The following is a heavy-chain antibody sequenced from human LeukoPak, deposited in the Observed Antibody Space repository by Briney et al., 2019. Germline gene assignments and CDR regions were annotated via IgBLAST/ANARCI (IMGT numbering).Heavy chain of an antibody. Sequence: ASVKVSCKASGYTFTSYGISWVRQAPGQGLEWMGWISAYSGGTNYAQKFQGRVTMTRDTSISTAYMELSRLRSDDTAVYYCARDGSRQWLAGTYYYYYMDVWGKGTTVSISS. J-gene: IGHJ6*03. CDR1: GYTFTSYG. CDR2: ISAYSGGT. CDR3: ARDGSRQWLAGTYYYYYMDV. V-gene: IGHV1-2*02. D-gene: IGHD6-19*01.